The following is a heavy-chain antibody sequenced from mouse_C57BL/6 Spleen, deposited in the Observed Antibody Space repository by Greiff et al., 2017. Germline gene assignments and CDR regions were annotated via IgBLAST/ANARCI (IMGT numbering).Heavy chain of an antibody. D-gene: IGHD1-1*01. Sequence: VKLMESGPGLVAPSQSLSITCTVSGFSLTSYAISWVRQPPGKGLEWLGVIWTGGGTNYNSALKSRLSISKDNSKSQVFLKMNSLQTDDTARYYCARGHGSSYGDYFDYWGQGTTLTVSS. CDR1: GFSLTSYA. CDR3: ARGHGSSYGDYFDY. CDR2: IWTGGGT. V-gene: IGHV2-9-1*01. J-gene: IGHJ2*01.